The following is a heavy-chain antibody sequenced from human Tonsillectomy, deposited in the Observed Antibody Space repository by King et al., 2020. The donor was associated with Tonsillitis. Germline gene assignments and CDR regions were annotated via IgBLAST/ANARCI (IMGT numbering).Heavy chain of an antibody. CDR3: AKEGAGPFDS. CDR1: GFIFKSFG. D-gene: IGHD1-14*01. J-gene: IGHJ4*02. Sequence: VQLVESGGGVVQPGGSLRLSCEPSGFIFKSFGMHWVRQAPGKGLEWVASLSYDGGNKYYAGSVKGRFTISRDNSEHTLSLQMNSLRGEDTAIYYCAKEGAGPFDSWGQGTLVTVSA. CDR2: LSYDGGNK. V-gene: IGHV3-30*18.